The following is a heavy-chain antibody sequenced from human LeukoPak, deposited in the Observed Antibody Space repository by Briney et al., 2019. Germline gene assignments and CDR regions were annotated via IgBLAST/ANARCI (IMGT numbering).Heavy chain of an antibody. CDR3: ASRLGYSSSWFLSKPFDP. CDR2: IYHSGST. Sequence: SGTLSLTCAVPGGSISSSNWWSWVRQPPGKGLEWIGEIYHSGSTNYNPSLKSRVTISVDKSKNQFSLKLSSVTAADTAVYYCASRLGYSSSWFLSKPFDPWGQGTLVTVSS. CDR1: GGSISSSNW. V-gene: IGHV4-4*02. D-gene: IGHD6-13*01. J-gene: IGHJ5*02.